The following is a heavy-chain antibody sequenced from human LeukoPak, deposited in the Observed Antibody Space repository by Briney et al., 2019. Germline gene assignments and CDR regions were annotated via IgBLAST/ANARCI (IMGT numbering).Heavy chain of an antibody. CDR3: ARDVYCTSVSCCGFAMDV. D-gene: IGHD2-8*02. J-gene: IGHJ6*02. V-gene: IGHV1-18*01. CDR2: VNPNNGDT. Sequence: SVTVSCKASDYSFLSYGISWLRQAPGQGLEWMGWVNPNNGDTHYAQKFQGKVTMTKDTSTGTANMELRSLRSDDTAVYYCARDVYCTSVSCCGFAMDVWGRRPTVTVSS. CDR1: DYSFLSYG.